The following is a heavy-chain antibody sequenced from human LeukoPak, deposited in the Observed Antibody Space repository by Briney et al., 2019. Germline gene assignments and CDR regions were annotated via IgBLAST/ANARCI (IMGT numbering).Heavy chain of an antibody. D-gene: IGHD5-18*01. CDR2: ISYAVSKK. J-gene: IGHJ4*02. CDR1: GFTFSSYG. Sequence: GRSLRLSCAASGFTFSSYGMHWVRQSPGKGLEGVAVISYAVSKKYYADTVKGRFTISRDNSKNTLYLQMDSLRAEDTAVYYCAKANTAMSYFDYWGQGTLVTVSS. V-gene: IGHV3-30*18. CDR3: AKANTAMSYFDY.